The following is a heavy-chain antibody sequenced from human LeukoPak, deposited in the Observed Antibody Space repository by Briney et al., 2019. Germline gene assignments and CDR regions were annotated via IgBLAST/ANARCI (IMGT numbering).Heavy chain of an antibody. CDR2: IAGDGAS. V-gene: IGHV3-23*01. D-gene: IGHD3-10*01. CDR1: DSSFRSHD. CDR3: AKGPNFGSWRAVDY. J-gene: IGHJ4*02. Sequence: GGSLTLSCAASDSSFRSHDMSWVRQTLEKGLEWVSSIAGDGASFYADSVKGRFTISRDKSGNILYLQMNSLRADDTAIYYCAKGPNFGSWRAVDYWGQGTPVTVSS.